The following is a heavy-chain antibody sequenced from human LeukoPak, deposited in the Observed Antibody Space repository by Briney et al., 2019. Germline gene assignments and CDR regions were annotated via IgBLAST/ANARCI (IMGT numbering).Heavy chain of an antibody. D-gene: IGHD5-24*01. CDR1: GGSISRYY. CDR3: ATPSKGVEMATIGAFDI. J-gene: IGHJ3*02. V-gene: IGHV4-59*08. CDR2: IYYSGST. Sequence: SETLSLTCTVSGGSISRYYWSWIRQPPGKGLEWIGYIYYSGSTNYNPSLKSRVTISVDTSKNQLSLKLSSVTAADTAVYYCATPSKGVEMATIGAFDIWGQGTMVTVSS.